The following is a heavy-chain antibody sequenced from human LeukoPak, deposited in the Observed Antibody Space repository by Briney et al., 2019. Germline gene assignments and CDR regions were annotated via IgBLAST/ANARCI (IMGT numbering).Heavy chain of an antibody. D-gene: IGHD4-17*01. Sequence: GGSLRLSCAASGFTFSIYAMSWVRQAPGKGLEWVSAIRGSDDNTSYADSVRGRFTISRDNSKNTLYLQMNILRAEDTAVYYCAKTVTTQAYYWYFDLWGRGTLVTVSS. CDR1: GFTFSIYA. V-gene: IGHV3-23*01. CDR3: AKTVTTQAYYWYFDL. J-gene: IGHJ2*01. CDR2: IRGSDDNT.